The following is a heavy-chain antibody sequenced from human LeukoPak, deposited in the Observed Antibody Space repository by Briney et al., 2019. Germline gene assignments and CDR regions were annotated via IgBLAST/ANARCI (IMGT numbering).Heavy chain of an antibody. D-gene: IGHD2-8*01. CDR2: ISSSSSYI. Sequence: GGSLRLSRAASGFTFSSYSMNWVRQAPGKGLEWVSSISSSSSYIYYADSVKGRFTISRDNAKNSLYLQMNSLRAEDTAVYYCARGGILYPEDYWGQGTLVTVSS. CDR3: ARGGILYPEDY. CDR1: GFTFSSYS. V-gene: IGHV3-21*01. J-gene: IGHJ4*02.